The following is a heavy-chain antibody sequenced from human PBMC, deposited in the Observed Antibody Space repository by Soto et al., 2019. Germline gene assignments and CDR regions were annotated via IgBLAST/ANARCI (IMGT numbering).Heavy chain of an antibody. Sequence: SETLSLTCTVSGGSITTGGSYWSWIRQHPGKGLEWIGNIYHSGNTYYNPSLKSRLTISVDTSKNHFSLMVDAVTAADTAVYYCARARFQVLYGKPYFDSWGQGTLVTVSS. J-gene: IGHJ4*02. V-gene: IGHV4-31*03. CDR1: GGSITTGGSY. D-gene: IGHD2-2*02. CDR2: IYHSGNT. CDR3: ARARFQVLYGKPYFDS.